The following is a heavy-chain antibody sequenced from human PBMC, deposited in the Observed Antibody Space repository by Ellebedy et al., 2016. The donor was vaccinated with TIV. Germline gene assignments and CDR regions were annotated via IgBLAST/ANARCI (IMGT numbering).Heavy chain of an antibody. D-gene: IGHD4-17*01. J-gene: IGHJ5*02. CDR2: ISSSGSTI. CDR1: GFTFSDHY. V-gene: IGHV3-11*01. CDR3: AKGGGAVTPFDP. Sequence: GGSLRLSXAASGFTFSDHYMSWIRQAPGKGLEWVSHISSSGSTIYYADSVKGRFTISRDNSKNTLYLQMSSLRVDDTAVYYCAKGGGAVTPFDPWGQGALVSVSS.